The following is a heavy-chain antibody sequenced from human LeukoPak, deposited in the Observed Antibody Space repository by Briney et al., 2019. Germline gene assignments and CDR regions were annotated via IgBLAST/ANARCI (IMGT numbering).Heavy chain of an antibody. CDR3: ARYWYYDSSGYYGLDY. J-gene: IGHJ4*02. CDR2: IDWISGSI. V-gene: IGHV3-9*01. CDR1: GFTFDDYA. D-gene: IGHD3-22*01. Sequence: GGSLRLSCAASGFTFDDYAMHWVRQAPGKGLEWVSGIDWISGSIGYADSVKGRFTISRDNSKNTLYLQMNSLRAEDTAVYYCARYWYYDSSGYYGLDYWGQGTLVTVSS.